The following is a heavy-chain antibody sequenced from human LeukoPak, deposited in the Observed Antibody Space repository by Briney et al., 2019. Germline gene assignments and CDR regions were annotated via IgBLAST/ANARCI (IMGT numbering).Heavy chain of an antibody. J-gene: IGHJ4*01. CDR1: GFTFSNSA. D-gene: IGHD6-19*01. CDR2: LSGSGITT. CDR3: AKGIYSSGWSYFDY. V-gene: IGHV3-23*01. Sequence: GGSLRLSCAASGFTFSNSAMSWVRQAPGKGLEWVSTLSGSGITTYYADSVKGRFTISRNNSKNTLYLQMNSLRAEDTAVYYCAKGIYSSGWSYFDYWSHGTLVTVSS.